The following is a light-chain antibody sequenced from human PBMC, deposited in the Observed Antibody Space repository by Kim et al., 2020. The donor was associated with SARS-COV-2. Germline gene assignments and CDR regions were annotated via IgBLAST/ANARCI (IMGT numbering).Light chain of an antibody. Sequence: WAPGERATLSCRASQSVRRYLAWYQQKPGQAPRLLVYDASSRAPGIPARFSGSGSGTDFTLTISSLEPEDFAVYYCQQRSNWPRTFGQGTKVDIK. CDR3: QQRSNWPRT. J-gene: IGKJ1*01. CDR1: QSVRRY. CDR2: DAS. V-gene: IGKV3-11*01.